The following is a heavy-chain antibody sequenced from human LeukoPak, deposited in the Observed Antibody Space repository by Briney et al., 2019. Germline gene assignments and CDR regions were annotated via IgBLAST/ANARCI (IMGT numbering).Heavy chain of an antibody. CDR1: GYSFTSYW. CDR3: ARQFFPYDSSGPWGY. CDR2: IYPGDSDT. D-gene: IGHD3-22*01. J-gene: IGHJ4*02. Sequence: GESLKISCKGSGYSFTSYWIGWVRQMPGKGLEWMGIIYPGDSDTRYSPSFQGQVTISADKSISTAYLQWSSLKASDTAMYYCARQFFPYDSSGPWGYWGQGTLVTVSS. V-gene: IGHV5-51*01.